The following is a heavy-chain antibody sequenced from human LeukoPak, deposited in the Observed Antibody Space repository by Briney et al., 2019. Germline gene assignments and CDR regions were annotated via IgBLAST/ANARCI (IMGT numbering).Heavy chain of an antibody. V-gene: IGHV3-30*04. CDR2: ISYDGSNE. CDR3: ARDRISIVLMVYATPLDY. J-gene: IGHJ4*02. Sequence: PEGSLRLSCAASGFTFSSYAMHWVRQAPGKGLEWVAVISYDGSNEYYADSVKGRFTISRDNSKNTLYLQMNSLRAEDTAVYYCARDRISIVLMVYATPLDYWGQGTLVTVSS. CDR1: GFTFSSYA. D-gene: IGHD2-8*01.